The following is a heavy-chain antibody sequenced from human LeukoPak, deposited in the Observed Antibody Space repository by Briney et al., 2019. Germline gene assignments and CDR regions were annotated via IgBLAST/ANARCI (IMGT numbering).Heavy chain of an antibody. CDR3: AKRTGSSSYYFDY. Sequence: GGSLRLSCAASGFTFSSYAMSWVRQAPGKGLEWVSAISGSGGSTCYADSVKGRFTISRDNSKNTLYLQMNSLRAEDTAVYYCAKRTGSSSYYFDYWGQGTLVTVSS. V-gene: IGHV3-23*01. CDR2: ISGSGGST. D-gene: IGHD6-6*01. CDR1: GFTFSSYA. J-gene: IGHJ4*02.